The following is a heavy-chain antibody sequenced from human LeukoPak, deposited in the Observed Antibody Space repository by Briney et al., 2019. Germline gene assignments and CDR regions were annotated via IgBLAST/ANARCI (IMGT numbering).Heavy chain of an antibody. J-gene: IGHJ3*02. D-gene: IGHD3-16*02. CDR1: GFTFSSYA. Sequence: GGSLRLSCAASGFTFSSYAMSWVRQAPGKGLEWVSAISGSGGGTYYADSVKGRFTISRDNSKNTLYLQMNSLRAEDTAVYYCARWEFGGVIVIGPDDAFDIWGQGTMVTVSS. CDR3: ARWEFGGVIVIGPDDAFDI. V-gene: IGHV3-23*01. CDR2: ISGSGGGT.